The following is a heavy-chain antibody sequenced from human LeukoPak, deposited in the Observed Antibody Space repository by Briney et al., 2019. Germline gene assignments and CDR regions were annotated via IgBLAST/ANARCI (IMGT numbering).Heavy chain of an antibody. V-gene: IGHV1-8*01. CDR1: GYTFTSYD. J-gene: IGHJ6*02. CDR2: MNPNSGNT. D-gene: IGHD3-3*01. CDR3: ARGFSKGSVFPYYDFWSGYRDMDV. Sequence: ASVKVSCKASGYTFTSYDTNWVRQATGQGLEWMGWMNPNSGNTGYAQKFQGRVTMTRNTSISTAYMELSSLRSEDTAVYYCARGFSKGSVFPYYDFWSGYRDMDVWGQGTTVTISS.